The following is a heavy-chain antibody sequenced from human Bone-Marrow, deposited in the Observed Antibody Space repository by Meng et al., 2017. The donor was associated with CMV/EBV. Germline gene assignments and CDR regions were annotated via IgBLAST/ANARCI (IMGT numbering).Heavy chain of an antibody. Sequence: GESLKISCAAAGFTFSSYAIHWVRQAPGKGLEWVAVISYDGNNKQYADSVKGRFTITRENSKNTLYLQMNSLRAEDTAVYYCAREYYDSSGYHPLDYWGQGTLVTVSS. V-gene: IGHV3-30-3*01. CDR3: AREYYDSSGYHPLDY. CDR2: ISYDGNNK. D-gene: IGHD3-22*01. J-gene: IGHJ4*02. CDR1: GFTFSSYA.